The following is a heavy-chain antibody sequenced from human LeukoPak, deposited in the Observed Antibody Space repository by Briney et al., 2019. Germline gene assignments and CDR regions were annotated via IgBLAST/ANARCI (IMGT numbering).Heavy chain of an antibody. J-gene: IGHJ2*01. Sequence: PGGSLRLSCAASGVTFSTFGMIWVRQAPGKGLEWVSSISSGSYIYYAGAVKARFTISRDNARNSLYLQMNSLRADDTAVYYCARLMFIAVGNWYFDLWGRGTLVTVSS. CDR2: ISSGSYI. CDR1: GVTFSTFG. V-gene: IGHV3-21*01. CDR3: ARLMFIAVGNWYFDL. D-gene: IGHD6-19*01.